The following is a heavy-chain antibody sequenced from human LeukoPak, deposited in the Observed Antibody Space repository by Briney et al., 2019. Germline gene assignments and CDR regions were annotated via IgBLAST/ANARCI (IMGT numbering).Heavy chain of an antibody. CDR2: INQDGSEK. CDR1: GFTFSSYW. V-gene: IGHV3-7*04. J-gene: IGHJ4*02. CDR3: ARGRIGSY. D-gene: IGHD3-22*01. Sequence: PGGSLRLSCAVSGFTFSSYWMSWVRQAPGKGLEWVANINQDGSEKYHVDSVKGRFTVSRDNAKNSLYLQMNSLRAEDTAVYYCARGRIGSYWGQGTLVTVSS.